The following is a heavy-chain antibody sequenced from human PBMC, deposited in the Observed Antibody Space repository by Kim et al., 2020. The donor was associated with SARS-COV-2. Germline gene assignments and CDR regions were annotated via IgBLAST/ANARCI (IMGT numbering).Heavy chain of an antibody. Sequence: SETLSLTCAVYGGSFSGYYWSWIRQPPGKGLEWIGEINHSGSTNYNPSLKSRVTISVDTSKNQFSLKLSSVTAADTAVYYCALRDYGDYVFDYWGQGTLVTVSS. V-gene: IGHV4-34*01. CDR2: INHSGST. CDR1: GGSFSGYY. CDR3: ALRDYGDYVFDY. J-gene: IGHJ4*02. D-gene: IGHD4-17*01.